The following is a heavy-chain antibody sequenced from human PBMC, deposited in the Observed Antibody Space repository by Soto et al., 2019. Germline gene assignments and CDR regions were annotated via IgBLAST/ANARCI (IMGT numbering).Heavy chain of an antibody. Sequence: ASVKVSCKASGYTFTRYYIHWLRQSPLQVLEWMGCINPNSGGTNYAQKVQGRVTMTRDTSISTAYMELSRLRSDDTAVYYCARDAPGSGSYTDDDAFDIWGQGTMVTVSS. CDR2: INPNSGGT. J-gene: IGHJ3*02. CDR1: GYTFTRYY. D-gene: IGHD1-26*01. V-gene: IGHV1-2*02. CDR3: ARDAPGSGSYTDDDAFDI.